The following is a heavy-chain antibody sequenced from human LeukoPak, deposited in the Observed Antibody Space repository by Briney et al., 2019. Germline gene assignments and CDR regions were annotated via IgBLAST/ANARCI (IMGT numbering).Heavy chain of an antibody. Sequence: PGGSLRLSCEASGFTFSSYAMSWVRQAPGKGLEWVSAISGSGGSTYYADSVKGRFTISRDNSKNTLYLQMNSLRAEDTAVYHCAKGGSITGKLDYWGQGTLVTVST. CDR2: ISGSGGST. J-gene: IGHJ4*02. CDR3: AKGGSITGKLDY. D-gene: IGHD1-20*01. V-gene: IGHV3-23*01. CDR1: GFTFSSYA.